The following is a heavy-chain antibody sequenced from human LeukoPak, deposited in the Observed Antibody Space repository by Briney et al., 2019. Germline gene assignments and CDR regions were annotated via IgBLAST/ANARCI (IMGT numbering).Heavy chain of an antibody. CDR3: AREQQ. V-gene: IGHV4-59*12. CDR2: IYYSGST. J-gene: IGHJ1*01. CDR1: GGSISSYY. Sequence: SETLSLTCTVSGGSISSYYWSWIRQPPGKGLEWIGYIYYSGSTYYNPSLKSRVTISVDTSKNQFSLKLSSVTAADTAVYYCAREQQWGQGTLVTVSS.